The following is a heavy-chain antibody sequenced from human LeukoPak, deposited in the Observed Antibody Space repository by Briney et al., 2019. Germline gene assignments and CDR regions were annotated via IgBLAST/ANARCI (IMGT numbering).Heavy chain of an antibody. Sequence: ASVKVSCKASGYTFTSYGISWVRQAPGQGLEWMGWISAYNGNTSYAQKLQGKVTMTTDTSTSTAYMELRSLRSDDTAVYYCARVWRGYCSSTSCPVGHFDYWGQGTLVTVS. CDR3: ARVWRGYCSSTSCPVGHFDY. CDR2: ISAYNGNT. V-gene: IGHV1-18*01. D-gene: IGHD2-2*01. CDR1: GYTFTSYG. J-gene: IGHJ4*02.